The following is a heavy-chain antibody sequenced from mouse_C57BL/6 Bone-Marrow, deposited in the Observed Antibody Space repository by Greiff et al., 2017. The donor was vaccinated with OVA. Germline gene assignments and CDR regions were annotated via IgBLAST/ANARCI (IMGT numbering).Heavy chain of an antibody. CDR2: IYPGDGDT. J-gene: IGHJ4*01. CDR3: ARGRGFITTSVGYAMDY. D-gene: IGHD1-1*01. CDR1: GYAFSSYW. Sequence: QVQLQQSGAELVKPGASVKISCKASGYAFSSYWMNWVKQRPGKGLEWIGQIYPGDGDTNYNGKFKGKATLTADKSSSTAYMQLSSLTSEDSAVYFCARGRGFITTSVGYAMDYWGQGTSVTVSS. V-gene: IGHV1-80*01.